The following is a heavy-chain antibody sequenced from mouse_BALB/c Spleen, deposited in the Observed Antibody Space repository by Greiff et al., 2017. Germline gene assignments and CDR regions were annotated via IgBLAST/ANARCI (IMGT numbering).Heavy chain of an antibody. CDR1: GYTFTSYW. V-gene: IGHV1S22*01. J-gene: IGHJ4*01. CDR3: TREVRRVYAMDY. D-gene: IGHD2-14*01. Sequence: LKQPGSELVRPGASVKLSCKASGYTFTSYWMHWVKQRPGQGLEWIGNIYPGSGSTNYDEKFKSKATLTVDTSSSTAYMQLSSLTSEDSAVYYCTREVRRVYAMDYWGQGTSVTVSS. CDR2: IYPGSGST.